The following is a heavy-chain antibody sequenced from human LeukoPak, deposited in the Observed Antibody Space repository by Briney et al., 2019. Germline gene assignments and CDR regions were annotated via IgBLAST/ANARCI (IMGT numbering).Heavy chain of an antibody. V-gene: IGHV3-7*03. J-gene: IGHJ4*02. CDR2: IKQDGGEK. Sequence: GGAPRLPRAAPGITLNNYLVHRVRPAPRKGLEWVANIKQDGGEKYYVDSVKGRFTISRDNAKNALYLQMNSLRAEDTAVYYCARRYFDYWGQGTLVTVSS. CDR1: GITLNNYL. CDR3: ARRYFDY.